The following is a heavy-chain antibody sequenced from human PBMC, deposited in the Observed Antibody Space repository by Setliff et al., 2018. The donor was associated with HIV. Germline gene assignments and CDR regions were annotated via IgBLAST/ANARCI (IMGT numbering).Heavy chain of an antibody. J-gene: IGHJ5*02. V-gene: IGHV1-2*02. D-gene: IGHD6-13*01. Sequence: ASVKVSCKASGYTFTGYYMHWVRQAPGQGLEWMGWINPNNGGTNYAQKFQGRVTMTRDTSISTAYMELSRLRSDDTAVYYCAVRTSIAAAGTDWFDPWGQGTLVTVSS. CDR2: INPNNGGT. CDR1: GYTFTGYY. CDR3: AVRTSIAAAGTDWFDP.